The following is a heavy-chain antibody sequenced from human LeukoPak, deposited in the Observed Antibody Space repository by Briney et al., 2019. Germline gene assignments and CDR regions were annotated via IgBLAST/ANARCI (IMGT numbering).Heavy chain of an antibody. CDR3: AGDLLGYGDFD. CDR2: IWFDGRNK. D-gene: IGHD4-17*01. J-gene: IGHJ4*01. CDR1: GVTFSNYG. Sequence: GGSLRLSCAASGVTFSNYGMHWVRQAPGKGLEWVAVIWFDGRNKYYADSVKGRFTISRDNSKNTLYLQMNSLRVEDTAVYYCAGDLLGYGDFDWGHGTLVTVSS. V-gene: IGHV3-33*01.